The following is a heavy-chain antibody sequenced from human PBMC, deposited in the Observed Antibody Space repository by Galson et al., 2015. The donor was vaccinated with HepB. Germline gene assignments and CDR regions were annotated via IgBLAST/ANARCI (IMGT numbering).Heavy chain of an antibody. Sequence: SLRLSCAASGFTFRDCGMHWVRQAPGKGLEWVALVWYDGSNTYYADSVKGRFTISRDNSKNTLYLQMNSLRAEDMAVYYCVSGGARFLEWFPLDYWGQGTLVTVSS. CDR1: GFTFRDCG. V-gene: IGHV3-33*01. CDR3: VSGGARFLEWFPLDY. CDR2: VWYDGSNT. J-gene: IGHJ4*02. D-gene: IGHD3-3*01.